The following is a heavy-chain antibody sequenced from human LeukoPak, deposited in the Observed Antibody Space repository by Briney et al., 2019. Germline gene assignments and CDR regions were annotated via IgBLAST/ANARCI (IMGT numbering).Heavy chain of an antibody. Sequence: GGSLRLSCAVSGFTFSSDSVNWVRQAPGKGLEWVSSISSGIRYIYHTDSVKGRFTISRENAKNSLYLQMNSPRAEDTAVCCCARDRSIASAGSLDYWDQGTLVTVSS. CDR2: ISSGIRYI. V-gene: IGHV3-21*01. D-gene: IGHD6-13*01. CDR1: GFTFSSDS. J-gene: IGHJ4*02. CDR3: ARDRSIASAGSLDY.